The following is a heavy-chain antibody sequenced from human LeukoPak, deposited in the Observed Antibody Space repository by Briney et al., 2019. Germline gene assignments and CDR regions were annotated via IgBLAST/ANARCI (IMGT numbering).Heavy chain of an antibody. CDR2: IRYDGSNK. D-gene: IGHD3-22*01. CDR1: GFTFSSYG. J-gene: IGHJ4*02. V-gene: IGHV3-30*02. Sequence: GGSLRLSCAASGFTFSSYGMHWVRQAPGEGLEWVAFIRYDGSNKYYADSVKGRFTISRDNSKNTLYLQMNSLRAEDTAVYYCARETYYYDSSGYFDYWGEGTLVTVSP. CDR3: ARETYYYDSSGYFDY.